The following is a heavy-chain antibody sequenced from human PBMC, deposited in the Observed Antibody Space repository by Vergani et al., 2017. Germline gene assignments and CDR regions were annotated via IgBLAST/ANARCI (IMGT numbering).Heavy chain of an antibody. J-gene: IGHJ4*02. V-gene: IGHV3-33*01. D-gene: IGHD2-21*02. CDR3: ARVGGPYCGGDCYSDY. CDR1: GFTFSSYG. Sequence: QVQLVESGGGVVQPGRSLRLSCAASGFTFSSYGMHWVRQAPGKGLEWVAVIWYDGSNKYYADYVKGRFTISRDNSKNTLYLQMNSLRAEDTAVYYCARVGGPYCGGDCYSDYWGQGTLVTVSS. CDR2: IWYDGSNK.